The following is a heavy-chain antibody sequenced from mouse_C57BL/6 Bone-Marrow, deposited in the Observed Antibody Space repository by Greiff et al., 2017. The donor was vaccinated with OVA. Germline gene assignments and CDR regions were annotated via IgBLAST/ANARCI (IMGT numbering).Heavy chain of an antibody. J-gene: IGHJ2*01. D-gene: IGHD1-1*01. Sequence: QVQLKQSGAELARPGASVKLSCKASGYTFTSYGISWVKQRTGQGLEWIGEIYPRSGNTYYNEKFKGKATLTADKSSSTAYMELRSLTSEDSAVYFCARGATVVDYWGKGTTLTVSS. CDR3: ARGATVVDY. V-gene: IGHV1-81*01. CDR1: GYTFTSYG. CDR2: IYPRSGNT.